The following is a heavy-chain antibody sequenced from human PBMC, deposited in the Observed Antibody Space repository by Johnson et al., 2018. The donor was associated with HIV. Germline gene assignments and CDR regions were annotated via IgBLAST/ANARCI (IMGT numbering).Heavy chain of an antibody. V-gene: IGHV3-74*02. CDR2: IKSDGSYT. CDR3: ARSPGWHAFDI. D-gene: IGHD2-15*01. CDR1: GFTVSSNY. J-gene: IGHJ3*02. Sequence: VQLVESGGGLVQPGGSLRLSCAASGFTVSSNYMSWVRQAPGKGLVWVSRIKSDGSYTSYADSVKGRFTISRDNAKNTLYLQMDSLRAEDTAVYYCARSPGWHAFDIWGQGTMVTVFS.